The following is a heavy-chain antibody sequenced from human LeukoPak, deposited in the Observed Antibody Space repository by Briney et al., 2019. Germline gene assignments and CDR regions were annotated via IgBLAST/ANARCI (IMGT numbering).Heavy chain of an antibody. Sequence: PGRSLRLSCAASGFTFDDYAMHWVRQAPGKGLEWVSGISWNSGSIGYADSVKGRFTISRDNAKNSLYLQMNSLRAEDTAVYYCARGYSYGFHYWGQGTLVTVSS. CDR2: ISWNSGSI. J-gene: IGHJ4*02. V-gene: IGHV3-9*01. CDR1: GFTFDDYA. D-gene: IGHD5-18*01. CDR3: ARGYSYGFHY.